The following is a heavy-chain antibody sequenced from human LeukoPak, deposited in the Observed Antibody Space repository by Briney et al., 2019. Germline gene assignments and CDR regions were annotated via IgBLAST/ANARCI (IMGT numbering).Heavy chain of an antibody. CDR3: AKDVLQRSLFDP. CDR2: ISGSGGST. Sequence: ETLSLTCTVSGGSISSYYWSWVLQAPGKGLEWVSAISGSGGSTYYADSVKGRFTISRDNSKNTLYLQMNSLRAEDTAVYYCAKDVLQRSLFDPWGQGTLVTVSS. D-gene: IGHD5-24*01. V-gene: IGHV3-23*01. CDR1: GGSISSYY. J-gene: IGHJ5*02.